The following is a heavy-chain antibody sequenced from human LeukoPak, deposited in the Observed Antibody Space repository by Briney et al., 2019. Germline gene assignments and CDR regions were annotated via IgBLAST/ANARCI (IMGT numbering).Heavy chain of an antibody. V-gene: IGHV4-4*02. D-gene: IGHD3-22*01. CDR3: ATSGKGMYYYDIKPFDY. CDR1: GASISSSHW. J-gene: IGHJ4*02. CDR2: IYHTGST. Sequence: SETLSLTCAVSGASISSSHWWNWVRQPPGKGLEWIGEIYHTGSTNYNPSFKSRVSISVDKSKNQLSLNLSSVTAADTAVYYCATSGKGMYYYDIKPFDYWGQGTVVTVSS.